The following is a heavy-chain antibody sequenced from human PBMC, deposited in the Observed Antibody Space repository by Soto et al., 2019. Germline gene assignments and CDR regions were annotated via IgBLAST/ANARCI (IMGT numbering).Heavy chain of an antibody. D-gene: IGHD3-22*01. CDR2: ISSSSSCI. CDR3: AKFEIVVDHFDY. Sequence: GGSLRLSCAASGFTFSSYSMNWVRQAPGKGLEWVSAISSSSSCIYYADSVKGRFTISRDNSKNTLYLQMNSLRAEDTAVYYCAKFEIVVDHFDYWGQGTLVTVSS. V-gene: IGHV3-21*04. J-gene: IGHJ4*02. CDR1: GFTFSSYS.